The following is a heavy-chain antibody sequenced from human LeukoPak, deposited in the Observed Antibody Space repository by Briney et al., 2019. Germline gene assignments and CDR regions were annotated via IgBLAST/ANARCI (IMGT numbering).Heavy chain of an antibody. CDR3: ASEIIFGSFDY. CDR1: GFTFSSYA. D-gene: IGHD3-3*01. J-gene: IGHJ4*02. Sequence: PGGSLRLSCAASGFTFSSYAMHWVRQAPGKGLERVAVISYDGSNKYYADSVKGRFTISRDNSKNTLYLQMNSLRAEDTAVYYCASEIIFGSFDYWGQGTLVTVSS. V-gene: IGHV3-30*04. CDR2: ISYDGSNK.